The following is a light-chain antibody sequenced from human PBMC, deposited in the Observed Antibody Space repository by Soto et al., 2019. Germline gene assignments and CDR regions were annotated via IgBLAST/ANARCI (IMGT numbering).Light chain of an antibody. CDR2: TND. Sequence: QSVLPQPPSASGTPGQRVTISCSGRFSNIGSNYVYWYQQLPGTAPKLLIFTNDQRTSGVPGRFSGSKSGTSASLAISGLRSEDEADYYCAVWDDSLRGWVFGGGTKLTVL. CDR3: AVWDDSLRGWV. J-gene: IGLJ3*02. CDR1: FSNIGSNY. V-gene: IGLV1-47*02.